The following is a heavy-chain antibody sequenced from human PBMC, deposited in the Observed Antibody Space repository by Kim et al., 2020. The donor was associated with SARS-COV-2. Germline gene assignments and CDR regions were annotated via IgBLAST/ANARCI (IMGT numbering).Heavy chain of an antibody. CDR3: ARVKNRNSPFAVVVISLGAFDI. V-gene: IGHV4-59*01. D-gene: IGHD3-22*01. Sequence: SETLSLTCTVSGGSISSYYWSWIRQPPGKGLEWIGYIYYSGSTNYNPSLKSRVTISVDTSKNQFSLKLSSVTAADTAVYYCARVKNRNSPFAVVVISLGAFDIWGQGTMVTVSS. CDR1: GGSISSYY. CDR2: IYYSGST. J-gene: IGHJ3*02.